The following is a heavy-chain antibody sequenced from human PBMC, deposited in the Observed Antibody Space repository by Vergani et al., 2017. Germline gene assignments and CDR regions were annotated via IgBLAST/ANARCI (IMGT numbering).Heavy chain of an antibody. CDR1: GFTFSDHY. V-gene: IGHV3-30*18. Sequence: VQLVESGGGLVQPGGSLRLSCAASGFTFSDHYMDWVRQAPGKGLEWVAVISYDGSNKYYADSVKGRFTISRDNYKNTLYLQMNSLSAEDTAVYYCAKADCSSTSCRDAFDIWGQGTMVTVSS. CDR2: ISYDGSNK. J-gene: IGHJ3*02. D-gene: IGHD2-2*01. CDR3: AKADCSSTSCRDAFDI.